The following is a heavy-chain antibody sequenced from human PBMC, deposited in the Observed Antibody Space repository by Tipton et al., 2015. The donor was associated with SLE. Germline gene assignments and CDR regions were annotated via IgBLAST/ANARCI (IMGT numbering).Heavy chain of an antibody. V-gene: IGHV3-9*01. Sequence: SLRLSCAASGFTFDDYAMHWVRQAPGKGLEWVSGISWNSGSIGYADSVKGRFTISRDNAKKSLYLQMNSLRAEDTALYYCTKDVWGFGELSQAATFDYWGQGALVTVSS. D-gene: IGHD3-10*01. CDR2: ISWNSGSI. CDR3: TKDVWGFGELSQAATFDY. CDR1: GFTFDDYA. J-gene: IGHJ4*02.